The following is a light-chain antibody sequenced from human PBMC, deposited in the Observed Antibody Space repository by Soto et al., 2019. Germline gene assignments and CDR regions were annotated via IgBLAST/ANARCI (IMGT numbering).Light chain of an antibody. Sequence: QSVLTQPASVSGSPGQSITISCAGTSSDVGSHPLVSWYQQHPGKAPKLMISEVTNRPSGVSNRFSGSKSGNTASLTISGLQAEDEADYYCSSYTSSSTLAFGGGTKLTVL. V-gene: IGLV2-14*02. CDR3: SSYTSSSTLA. J-gene: IGLJ2*01. CDR1: SSDVGSHPL. CDR2: EVT.